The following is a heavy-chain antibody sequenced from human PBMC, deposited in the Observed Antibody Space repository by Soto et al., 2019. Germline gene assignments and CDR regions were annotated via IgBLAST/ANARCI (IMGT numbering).Heavy chain of an antibody. J-gene: IGHJ4*02. D-gene: IGHD2-15*01. CDR1: GFSFNNYG. Sequence: QVQLVESGGGVVQPGRSLRLSCAASGFSFNNYGMHWVRQAPGKGLEWVAVLWSNGINKNYADSVKGRYTIPRDNSKNTLYLQMNSLRAEDTAVYYCARDQTSWTPGEWGQGTLVTVSS. V-gene: IGHV3-33*01. CDR2: LWSNGINK. CDR3: ARDQTSWTPGE.